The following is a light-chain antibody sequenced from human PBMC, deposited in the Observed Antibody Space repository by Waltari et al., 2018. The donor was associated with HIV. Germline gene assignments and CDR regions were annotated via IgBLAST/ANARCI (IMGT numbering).Light chain of an antibody. J-gene: IGLJ3*02. CDR1: ALPKHY. V-gene: IGLV3-25*03. Sequence: SYELTQPPSVSVSPGQTARITCSGDALPKHYAYWYQQKPGQAPVLVRYKDRERPSGIPERFSGSSSGTTVTLTISGVQAEDEADYYCQAADSSGTYKGNWVFGGGTKLTVL. CDR3: QAADSSGTYKGNWV. CDR2: KDR.